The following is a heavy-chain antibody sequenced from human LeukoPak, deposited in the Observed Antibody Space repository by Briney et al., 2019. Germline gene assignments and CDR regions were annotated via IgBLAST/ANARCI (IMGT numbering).Heavy chain of an antibody. CDR2: MNPNSGNT. J-gene: IGHJ5*02. CDR3: ARPHCSSTDCHPPEWFDP. D-gene: IGHD2-2*01. V-gene: IGHV1-8*01. Sequence: ASVKVSYKTSGYTFTNYDINWVRQATGQGLEWMGWMNPNSGNTGYAQKFQGRVTMTRNTSISTAYMELSSLRSEDTAVYYCARPHCSSTDCHPPEWFDPWGQGTLVTVSS. CDR1: GYTFTNYD.